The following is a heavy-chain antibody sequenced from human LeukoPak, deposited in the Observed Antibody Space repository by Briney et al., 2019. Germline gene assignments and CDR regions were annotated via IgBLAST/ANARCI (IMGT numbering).Heavy chain of an antibody. CDR2: IYYSGTT. CDR3: ASAPYSSGWYEYRSAYYFDY. Sequence: SETLSLTCTVSGGSINYGGWIRQPPGKGLEWIGSIYYSGTTYYNPSLKSRVTIFVDASKNQFSLKLSSVTAADTAVYYCASAPYSSGWYEYRSAYYFDYWGQGTLVTVSS. CDR1: GGSINY. V-gene: IGHV4-39*01. J-gene: IGHJ4*02. D-gene: IGHD6-19*01.